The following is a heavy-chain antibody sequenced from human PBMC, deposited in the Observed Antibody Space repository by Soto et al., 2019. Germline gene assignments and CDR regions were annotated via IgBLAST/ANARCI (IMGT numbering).Heavy chain of an antibody. D-gene: IGHD4-17*01. V-gene: IGHV4-59*08. CDR1: GGSISSYY. Sequence: SQTLSLPCTVSGGSISSYYWSWIRQPPGKGLEWIGYIYYSGSTNYNPSLKSRVTISVDTSKNQFSLKLSSVTAADTAVYYCARNYGDYPAEYFQHWGQGTLVTVSS. CDR2: IYYSGST. J-gene: IGHJ1*01. CDR3: ARNYGDYPAEYFQH.